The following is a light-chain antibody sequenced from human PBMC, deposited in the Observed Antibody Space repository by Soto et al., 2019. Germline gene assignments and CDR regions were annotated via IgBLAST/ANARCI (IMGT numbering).Light chain of an antibody. J-gene: IGLJ1*01. CDR3: TSYTISSTLRYV. V-gene: IGLV2-14*01. CDR2: DVS. Sequence: QSALTQPASVSGSPGQSITISCTGTSSDVGAYKYVSWYQQHPGKAPRLKMYDVSNRPSGVSTRFSGSKSGNTASLTISGLQAEDEADYYCTSYTISSTLRYVFGTGTKLTVL. CDR1: SSDVGAYKY.